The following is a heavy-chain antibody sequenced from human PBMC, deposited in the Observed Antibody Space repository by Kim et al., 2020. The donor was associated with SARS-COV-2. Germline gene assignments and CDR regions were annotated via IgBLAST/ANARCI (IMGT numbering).Heavy chain of an antibody. Sequence: GGSLRLSCAASGINFSYYYISWIRQAPGKGLEWVSYISSSGTYTKYADSLKGRFTISRDNAQNSLYLEMNSLRAEDTAVYYCVRVAVGASSWYYFDSWGQGTLVTVSS. V-gene: IGHV3-11*05. CDR1: GINFSYYY. D-gene: IGHD6-13*01. CDR2: ISSSGTYT. J-gene: IGHJ4*02. CDR3: VRVAVGASSWYYFDS.